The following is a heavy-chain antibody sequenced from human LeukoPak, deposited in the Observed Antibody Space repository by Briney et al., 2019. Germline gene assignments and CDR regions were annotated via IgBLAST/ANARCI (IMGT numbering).Heavy chain of an antibody. Sequence: PSETLSLTCTVSGGSISGSSYYWGWIRQPPGKGLEWIGNAYYSGTTYYSPSLKSRVTISVDTSKNQFSLKLSSVTAADTAVYYCARQDTITTPGVDYWGQGTPVTVSS. V-gene: IGHV4-39*01. J-gene: IGHJ4*02. CDR2: AYYSGTT. CDR1: GGSISGSSYY. CDR3: ARQDTITTPGVDY. D-gene: IGHD3-3*01.